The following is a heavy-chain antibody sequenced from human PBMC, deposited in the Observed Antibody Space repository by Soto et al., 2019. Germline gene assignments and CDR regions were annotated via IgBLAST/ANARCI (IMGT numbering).Heavy chain of an antibody. CDR2: ISYDGSNK. D-gene: IGHD3-22*01. V-gene: IGHV3-30-3*01. CDR3: ARDGYYYDSSGYSPHFDY. CDR1: GFTFSSYA. J-gene: IGHJ4*02. Sequence: QVQLVESGGGVVQPGRSLRLSCAASGFTFSSYAMHWVRQAPGKGLEWVAVISYDGSNKYYADSVKGRFTISRDNSKNTLYLQMNSLRAEDTAVYYCARDGYYYDSSGYSPHFDYWGQGTLVTVSS.